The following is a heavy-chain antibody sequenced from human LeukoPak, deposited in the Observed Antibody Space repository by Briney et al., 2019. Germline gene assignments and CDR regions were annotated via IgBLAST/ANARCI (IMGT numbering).Heavy chain of an antibody. J-gene: IGHJ4*02. D-gene: IGHD2-15*01. CDR1: GFTLSSYA. CDR2: FSYGGGHT. V-gene: IGHV3-23*01. CDR3: AKDAGSGAWAYYFDY. Sequence: GGSLRLSCAASGFTLSSYAMSWVRQAPGKGLEWVSAFSYGGGHTYYAESVKGRFTISRDNSKNSLYLQMDSLRAEDTAVYYCAKDAGSGAWAYYFDYWGRGTLVTVSS.